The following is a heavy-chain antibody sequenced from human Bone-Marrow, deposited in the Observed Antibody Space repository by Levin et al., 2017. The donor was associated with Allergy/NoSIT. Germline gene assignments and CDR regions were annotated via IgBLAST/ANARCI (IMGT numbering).Heavy chain of an antibody. J-gene: IGHJ4*02. V-gene: IGHV5-51*01. Sequence: NRGESLKISCKAFGYSLSNYWIGWVRQVPGKGLEWMGLMYGADSEPIYSPSFQGQVTISADKSISTAYLQWSRLKASDSAIYYCATYGSGSYFDYYFDYWGQGTLVTVSS. D-gene: IGHD3-10*01. CDR3: ATYGSGSYFDYYFDY. CDR1: GYSLSNYW. CDR2: MYGADSEP.